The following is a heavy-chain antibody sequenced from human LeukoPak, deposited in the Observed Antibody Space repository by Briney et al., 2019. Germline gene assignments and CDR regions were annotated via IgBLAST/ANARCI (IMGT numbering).Heavy chain of an antibody. CDR2: ISWNSGSI. V-gene: IGHV3-9*01. D-gene: IGHD6-13*01. Sequence: GGSLRLSCAASGFTFDDYAMHWVRQAPGKGLEWVSGISWNSGSIGYADSVKGRFTISRDNAKNSLYLQMNSLRDEETAVYYCARRYSSSWFKPFDLWGQGTMVTVSS. J-gene: IGHJ3*01. CDR1: GFTFDDYA. CDR3: ARRYSSSWFKPFDL.